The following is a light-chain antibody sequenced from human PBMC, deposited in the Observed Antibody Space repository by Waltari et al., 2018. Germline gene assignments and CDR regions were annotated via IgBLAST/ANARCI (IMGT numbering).Light chain of an antibody. CDR3: AAWDDSLNGPV. CDR1: SSHLGSTT. V-gene: IGLV1-44*01. Sequence: QSVLTQPPSASGTPGQRVTISCSGSSSHLGSTTVHWYQQLPGTAPKLLIYSNNQRPSGVPGRFSGSKSGTSASLAISGLQSEDEADYYCAAWDDSLNGPVFGGGTKLTVL. J-gene: IGLJ3*02. CDR2: SNN.